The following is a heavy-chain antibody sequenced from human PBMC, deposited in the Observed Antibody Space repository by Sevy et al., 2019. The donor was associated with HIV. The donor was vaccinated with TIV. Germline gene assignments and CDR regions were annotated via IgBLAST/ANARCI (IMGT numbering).Heavy chain of an antibody. Sequence: ASVKVSCKASGYTFTSYGVTWVRQAPGQGFEWMGWVSAYNGNTDYAQKLQGRVTMTTDASTGTAYMELRSLRSDDTAVYYCARRAYYYGSGSYYNELDYWGQGTLVTVSS. V-gene: IGHV1-18*01. J-gene: IGHJ4*02. CDR2: VSAYNGNT. CDR3: ARRAYYYGSGSYYNELDY. D-gene: IGHD3-10*01. CDR1: GYTFTSYG.